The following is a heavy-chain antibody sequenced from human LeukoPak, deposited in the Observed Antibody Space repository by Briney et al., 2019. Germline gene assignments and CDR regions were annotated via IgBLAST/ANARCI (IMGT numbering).Heavy chain of an antibody. CDR2: IYPNSGAT. Sequence: ASVKVSCKASGYTFTGYYMHWVRQAPGQGLEWMGYIYPNSGATKYAQKFQGRVTMTTDTSTSTAYMELRSLRSDDTAVYYCARDKDGVLWFGELLSRGLFDPWGQGTLVTVSS. D-gene: IGHD3-10*01. J-gene: IGHJ5*02. CDR3: ARDKDGVLWFGELLSRGLFDP. CDR1: GYTFTGYY. V-gene: IGHV1-2*02.